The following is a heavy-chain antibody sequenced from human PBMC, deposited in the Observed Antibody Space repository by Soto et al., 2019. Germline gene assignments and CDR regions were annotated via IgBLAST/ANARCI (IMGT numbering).Heavy chain of an antibody. Sequence: PGESPKISCKGSGYSFTTYWIAWVRQLPGKGLEWMGIIYPGDSDTRYSPFFEGHDTISVDKSISTAFLQWDSLKASDNAIYYCARHSTSAPKDYWGQGTLVTVSS. CDR3: ARHSTSAPKDY. V-gene: IGHV5-51*01. J-gene: IGHJ4*01. D-gene: IGHD3-10*01. CDR1: GYSFTTYW. CDR2: IYPGDSDT.